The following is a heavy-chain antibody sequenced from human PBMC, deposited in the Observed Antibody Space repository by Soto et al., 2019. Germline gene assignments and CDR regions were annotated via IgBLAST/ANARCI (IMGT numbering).Heavy chain of an antibody. J-gene: IGHJ5*02. CDR1: GLSLSNGRMG. CDR2: IFSNDDK. V-gene: IGHV2-26*01. Sequence: SGPTLVNPTAPLTLTCTVSGLSLSNGRMGVSWIRQPPGKALEWLAHIFSNDDKSYSTSLRRRLTISKDTSRSQVVLTMTNMDPMDSATYFCALIKDCSRTDCYLAPFDPWGQGTRGTVS. D-gene: IGHD2-2*01. CDR3: ALIKDCSRTDCYLAPFDP.